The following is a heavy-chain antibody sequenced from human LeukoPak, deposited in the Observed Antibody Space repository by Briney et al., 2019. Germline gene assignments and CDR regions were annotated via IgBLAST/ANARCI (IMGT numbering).Heavy chain of an antibody. V-gene: IGHV4-31*03. D-gene: IGHD3-22*01. CDR2: IYYSGST. CDR3: ARQSRSGYPNWFDP. CDR1: GGSISSGGYY. Sequence: TPSETLSLTCTVSGGSISSGGYYWSWIRQHPGKGLEWIGYIYYSGSTYYNPSLKSRVTISVDTSKNQFSLKLSSVTAADTAVYYCARQSRSGYPNWFDPWGQGTLVTVSS. J-gene: IGHJ5*02.